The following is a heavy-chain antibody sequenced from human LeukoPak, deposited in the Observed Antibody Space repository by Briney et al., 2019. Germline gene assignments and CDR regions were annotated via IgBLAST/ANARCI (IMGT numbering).Heavy chain of an antibody. Sequence: PSETLSLTCTVSGGSISSYYWSWIRQPPGKGLEWIGYIYYSGSTGYNPSLKSRVTISLDTSQNQFSLKLTSVTPADTAVYYCARTAKYYYGSETYYFFDYWGQGTLVTVSS. V-gene: IGHV4-59*01. CDR2: IYYSGST. J-gene: IGHJ4*02. D-gene: IGHD3-10*01. CDR1: GGSISSYY. CDR3: ARTAKYYYGSETYYFFDY.